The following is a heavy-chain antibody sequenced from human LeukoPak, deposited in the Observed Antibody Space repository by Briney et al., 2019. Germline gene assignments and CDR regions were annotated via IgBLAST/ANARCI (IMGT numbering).Heavy chain of an antibody. V-gene: IGHV3-74*01. CDR1: GFTFTSYW. J-gene: IGHJ4*02. D-gene: IGHD3-16*01. CDR2: MNSDESST. CDR3: ARGAYDWDY. Sequence: TGGSLRLSCAASGFTFTSYWMHWVRQAPGKGLVWVSHMNSDESSTNYADSVKGRFTISRDNAKNTLYLQMNSLRAEDTAVYYCARGAYDWDYWGQGTLVTVSS.